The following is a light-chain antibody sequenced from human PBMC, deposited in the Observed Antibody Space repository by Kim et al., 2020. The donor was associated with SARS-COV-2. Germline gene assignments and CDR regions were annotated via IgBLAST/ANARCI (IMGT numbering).Light chain of an antibody. Sequence: EIVMTQSPATLSVSPGERATLSCRASQSVGSGLAWYQQKPGQAPRLLIYDASTRATGIPARFSGSGSGTEFTLTISSLQSEDFAVYYCQQYDNWPRTFGQGTKVDIK. J-gene: IGKJ1*01. CDR2: DAS. V-gene: IGKV3-15*01. CDR1: QSVGSG. CDR3: QQYDNWPRT.